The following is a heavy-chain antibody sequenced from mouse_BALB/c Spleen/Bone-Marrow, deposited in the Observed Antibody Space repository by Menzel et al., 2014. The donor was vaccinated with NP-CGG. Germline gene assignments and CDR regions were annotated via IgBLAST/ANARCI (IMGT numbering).Heavy chain of an antibody. J-gene: IGHJ2*01. CDR3: ARRRFRGCDY. Sequence: QVQLQHSGAELMKPGASVKISCKATGYTFSSYWIEWVKQRPGHGLEWIGEILPGSNSTNYNEKFKGKATFTANTSSNTAYMQHSSLTSEDSAVYYCARRRFRGCDYWGQGTTLTVSS. V-gene: IGHV1-9*01. CDR2: ILPGSNST. D-gene: IGHD3-3*01. CDR1: GYTFSSYW.